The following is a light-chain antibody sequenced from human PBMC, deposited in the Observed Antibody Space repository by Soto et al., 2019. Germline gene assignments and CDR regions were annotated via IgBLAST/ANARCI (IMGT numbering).Light chain of an antibody. CDR3: QQYGSSPGT. J-gene: IGKJ1*01. Sequence: EIVLTQSPGTLSLSPGERATLSCRASQSVSSSYLAWYQQKPGQAPRLLIYGASSRATGIPDRFSGSGSGTDFTLTISRLETEDFAVYYCQQYGSSPGTFGQGPKVDIK. V-gene: IGKV3-20*01. CDR1: QSVSSSY. CDR2: GAS.